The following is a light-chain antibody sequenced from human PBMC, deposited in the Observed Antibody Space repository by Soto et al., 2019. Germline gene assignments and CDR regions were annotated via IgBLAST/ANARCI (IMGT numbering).Light chain of an antibody. CDR3: NSYTSRSTYV. CDR2: DVT. J-gene: IGLJ1*01. V-gene: IGLV2-14*03. Sequence: QSALTQPPSVSGSPGQSITISCTGTSSDVGGFNYVSWYQQHPGKAPKLMIYDVTNRSSGVSYRFSGSKSGNTAPLTISGLQDEDEADYYCNSYTSRSTYVFGTGTKLTVL. CDR1: SSDVGGFNY.